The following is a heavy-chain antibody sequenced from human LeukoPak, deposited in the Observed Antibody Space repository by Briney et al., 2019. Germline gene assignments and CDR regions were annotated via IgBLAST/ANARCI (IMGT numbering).Heavy chain of an antibody. CDR2: IKQDGSEK. J-gene: IGHJ4*02. CDR3: ASTSGGIIVAAGTEGDY. Sequence: PGGSLRLSCAASGFTFSSYWMSWVRQAPGKGLEWVANIKQDGSEKYYVDSVKGRFTISRDNAKNSLYLQMNSLRAEDTAVYYCASTSGGIIVAAGTEGDYWGQGTLVTVSS. D-gene: IGHD6-13*01. CDR1: GFTFSSYW. V-gene: IGHV3-7*01.